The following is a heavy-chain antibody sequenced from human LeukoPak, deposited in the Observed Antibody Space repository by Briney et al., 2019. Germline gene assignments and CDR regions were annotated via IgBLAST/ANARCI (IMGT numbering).Heavy chain of an antibody. CDR3: ARGSGSYSGAADY. CDR1: GSSFTGYY. Sequence: SETLSLTCSVHGSSFTGYYWSWIRQPPGKGLEWNGERNHRGSSYFNPSFESRVTISLDMSRKQFSLNLTSVTAADTAFYYCARGSGSYSGAADYWGQGTLVTVSS. V-gene: IGHV4-34*01. J-gene: IGHJ4*02. CDR2: RNHRGSS. D-gene: IGHD6-19*01.